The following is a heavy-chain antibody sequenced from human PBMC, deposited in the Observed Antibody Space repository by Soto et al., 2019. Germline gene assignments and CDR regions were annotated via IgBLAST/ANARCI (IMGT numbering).Heavy chain of an antibody. D-gene: IGHD6-13*01. CDR3: ARSGKAAGTDPYYYYGMDV. CDR2: IWYDGSNK. J-gene: IGHJ6*02. CDR1: GFTFSSYG. V-gene: IGHV3-33*01. Sequence: PGGSLRLSCAASGFTFSSYGMHWARQAPGKGLEWVAVIWYDGSNKYYADSVKGRFTISRDNSTNTLYLQMNSLRAEDTAVYYCARSGKAAGTDPYYYYGMDVWGQGTTVTVSS.